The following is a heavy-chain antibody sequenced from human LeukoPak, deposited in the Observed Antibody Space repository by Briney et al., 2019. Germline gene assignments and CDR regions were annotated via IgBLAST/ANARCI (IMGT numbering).Heavy chain of an antibody. D-gene: IGHD5-12*01. V-gene: IGHV3-23*01. CDR2: ISGNGYST. Sequence: GGSLRLSCAASRFTFSSYAMSWVRQAPGKGLEWVSVISGNGYSTYYADSVKGRFTISRDNAKNSLYLQMDSLRAEDTAVYYCARDFRGYSGYTYDYWGQGTLVTVSS. J-gene: IGHJ4*02. CDR3: ARDFRGYSGYTYDY. CDR1: RFTFSSYA.